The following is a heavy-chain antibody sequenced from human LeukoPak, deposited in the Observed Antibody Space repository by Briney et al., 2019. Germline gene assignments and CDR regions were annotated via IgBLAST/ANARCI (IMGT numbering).Heavy chain of an antibody. CDR3: ATIGVVPAANTYGMDV. Sequence: ASVKVSCKASGYTFTGYYMHWVRQAPGQGLEWMGRINPNSGGTNYAQKFQGRVTMTRDTSISTAYVELSRLRSDDTAVYYCATIGVVPAANTYGMDVWGQGTTVTVSS. CDR1: GYTFTGYY. V-gene: IGHV1-2*06. J-gene: IGHJ6*02. D-gene: IGHD2-2*01. CDR2: INPNSGGT.